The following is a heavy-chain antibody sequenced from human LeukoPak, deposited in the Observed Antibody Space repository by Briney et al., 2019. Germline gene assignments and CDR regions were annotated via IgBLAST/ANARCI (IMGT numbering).Heavy chain of an antibody. CDR3: ARGEQPGIAVAGTYYYYYGMDV. D-gene: IGHD6-19*01. CDR2: ISAYNGNT. CDR1: GYTFTSYG. V-gene: IGHV1-18*01. Sequence: ASVKVSCKASGYTFTSYGISWVRQAPGQGLEWMGWISAYNGNTNYAQKLQGRVTMTTDTSTSTAYMELSSLRSEDTAVYYCARGEQPGIAVAGTYYYYYGMDVWGQGTTVTVSS. J-gene: IGHJ6*02.